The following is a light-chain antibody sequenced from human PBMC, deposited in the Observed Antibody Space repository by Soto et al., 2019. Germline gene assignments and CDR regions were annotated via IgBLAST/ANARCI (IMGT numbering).Light chain of an antibody. J-gene: IGKJ1*01. CDR1: QSISSY. CDR2: AAS. Sequence: DIQMTQSPSSLSASVGDRVTITCRASQSISSYLNWYQHKPGKAPKLLIYAASSLQSGVPSRFSGSGSGTDFTLTISSLQPEDFATYYCQQTYSTSSTFGQGTKVEIK. CDR3: QQTYSTSST. V-gene: IGKV1-39*01.